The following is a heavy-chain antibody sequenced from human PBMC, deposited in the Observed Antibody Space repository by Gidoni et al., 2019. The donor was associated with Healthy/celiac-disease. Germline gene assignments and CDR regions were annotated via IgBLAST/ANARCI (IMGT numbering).Heavy chain of an antibody. J-gene: IGHJ4*02. Sequence: GLEWIGSIYYSGSTYYNPSLKSRVTISVDTSKNQFSLKLSSVTAADTAVYYCASHGADPNRGSYPDYWGQGTLVTVSS. CDR2: IYYSGST. D-gene: IGHD1-26*01. V-gene: IGHV4-39*01. CDR3: ASHGADPNRGSYPDY.